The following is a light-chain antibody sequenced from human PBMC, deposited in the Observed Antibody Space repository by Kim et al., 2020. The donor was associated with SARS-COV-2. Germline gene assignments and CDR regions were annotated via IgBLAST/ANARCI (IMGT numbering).Light chain of an antibody. J-gene: IGKJ2*01. V-gene: IGKV1-16*02. CDR3: QQYKSFPLT. CDR2: AAS. CDR1: QDISNY. Sequence: SASVGDRVTITCRASQDISNYLVWFQQKPGMAPRSLIYAASSLQSGVPSKFSGSGSGTEFTLTISSLQPEDFATYYCQQYKSFPLTFGQGTKLEI.